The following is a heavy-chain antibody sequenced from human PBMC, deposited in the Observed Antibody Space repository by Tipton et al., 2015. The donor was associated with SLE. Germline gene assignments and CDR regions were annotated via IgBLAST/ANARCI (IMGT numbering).Heavy chain of an antibody. Sequence: TLSLTCTVSGGSISSDDYYWTWIRQHPGKGLEWIGHISYSGSPYYNPSLRSRVTISVDTSKNYFSLKLSSVTAADTAVYYCAREGSGWYYFDYWGQGTLVTVSS. CDR2: ISYSGSP. CDR3: AREGSGWYYFDY. D-gene: IGHD6-19*01. CDR1: GGSISSDDYY. V-gene: IGHV4-31*03. J-gene: IGHJ4*02.